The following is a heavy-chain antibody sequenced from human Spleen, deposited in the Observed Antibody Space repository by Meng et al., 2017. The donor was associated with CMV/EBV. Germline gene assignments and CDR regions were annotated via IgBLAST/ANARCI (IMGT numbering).Heavy chain of an antibody. Sequence: QVQLQESSPGLVKPAGTLSLTCVGSGGSIRSSNVCTWVRQVQGKGLEWIGEIYHSGITNYNPSLKSRVTISVDKFKNQFSLKLGSVTAADTAVYYCARIERRRILKYCGSDCSTTDYWGQGTLVTVSS. CDR2: IYHSGIT. CDR3: ARIERRRILKYCGSDCSTTDY. J-gene: IGHJ4*02. D-gene: IGHD2-21*02. CDR1: GGSIRSSNV. V-gene: IGHV4-4*02.